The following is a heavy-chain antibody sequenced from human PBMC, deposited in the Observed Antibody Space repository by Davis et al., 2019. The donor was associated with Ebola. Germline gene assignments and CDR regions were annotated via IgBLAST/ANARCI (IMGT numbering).Heavy chain of an antibody. D-gene: IGHD2-21*02. CDR1: GFTFSDYY. V-gene: IGHV3-11*01. CDR3: ARELLRRNYYYYGMDV. CDR2: ISSSGSTI. Sequence: GESLKISCAASGFTFSDYYMSWIRRAPGKGLEWVSYISSSGSTIYYADSVKGRFTISRDNAKNSLYLQMNSLRAEDTAVYYCARELLRRNYYYYGMDVWGQGTTVTVSS. J-gene: IGHJ6*02.